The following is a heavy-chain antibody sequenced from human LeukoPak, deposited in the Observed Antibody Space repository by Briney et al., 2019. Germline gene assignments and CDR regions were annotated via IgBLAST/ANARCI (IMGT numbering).Heavy chain of an antibody. Sequence: AAVKVSCKASGYTFTIYGFSWVRHAPGQGLEWMGWISTYYGNTNYEQKLQDRVTMTTDTSTSTAYMDLTSLRSDDTAVYYCARVYSTNYYGSGDRPFLFDYWGQGTVVTVSS. V-gene: IGHV1-18*01. CDR2: ISTYYGNT. D-gene: IGHD3-10*01. CDR1: GYTFTIYG. J-gene: IGHJ4*02. CDR3: ARVYSTNYYGSGDRPFLFDY.